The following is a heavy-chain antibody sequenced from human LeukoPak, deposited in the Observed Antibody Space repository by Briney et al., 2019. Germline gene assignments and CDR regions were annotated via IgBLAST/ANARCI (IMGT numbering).Heavy chain of an antibody. CDR2: INTNTGNP. V-gene: IGHV7-4-1*02. Sequence: GASVKVSCKASGYTFTSYAMNWVRQAPGQGLEWMGWINTNTGNPTYAQGLTGRFVFSLDTSVSTVYLQISSLKAEDTAVYYCARALTNYDYVWGSYRPRTFDYWGQGTLVTVSS. CDR3: ARALTNYDYVWGSYRPRTFDY. D-gene: IGHD3-16*02. J-gene: IGHJ4*02. CDR1: GYTFTSYA.